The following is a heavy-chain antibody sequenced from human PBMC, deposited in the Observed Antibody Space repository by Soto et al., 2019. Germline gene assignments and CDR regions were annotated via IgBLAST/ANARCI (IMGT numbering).Heavy chain of an antibody. Sequence: SETLSLTCAVSGGSISSSNWWSWVRQPPGKGLEWIGEIYHSGSTNYNPSLKSRVTISVDKSKNQFSLKLSSVTAADTAVYYCAREGGPGTVTTFYYGMDVWGQGTTVTVSS. J-gene: IGHJ6*02. CDR2: IYHSGST. CDR1: GGSISSSNW. V-gene: IGHV4-4*02. D-gene: IGHD4-4*01. CDR3: AREGGPGTVTTFYYGMDV.